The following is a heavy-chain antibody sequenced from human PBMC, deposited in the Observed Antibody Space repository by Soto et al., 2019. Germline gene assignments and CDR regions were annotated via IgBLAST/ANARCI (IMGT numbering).Heavy chain of an antibody. CDR1: GGSVSSGSYY. Sequence: KPSETLSLTCTVSGGSVSSGSYYWSWIRQPPGKGLEWIGYIYYSGSTNYNPSLKSRVTISVDTSKNQFSLKLSSVTAADTAVYYCARHDYGGNKASYWGQGTLVTVSA. J-gene: IGHJ4*02. CDR3: ARHDYGGNKASY. CDR2: IYYSGST. V-gene: IGHV4-61*01. D-gene: IGHD4-17*01.